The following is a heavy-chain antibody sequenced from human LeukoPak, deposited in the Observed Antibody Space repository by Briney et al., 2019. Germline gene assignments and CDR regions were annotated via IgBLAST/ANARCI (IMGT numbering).Heavy chain of an antibody. CDR2: IYYSGST. V-gene: IGHV4-39*01. CDR1: GGSISSSSYY. Sequence: PSETLSLTCTVSGGSISSSSYYWGWIRQPPGKGLEWIGSIYYSGSTYYNPSLKSRVTISVDTSKNQFSLKLSSVTAADTAVYYCAKAGVVVPAAYYYYMDVWGKGTTVTVSS. J-gene: IGHJ6*03. CDR3: AKAGVVVPAAYYYYMDV. D-gene: IGHD2-2*01.